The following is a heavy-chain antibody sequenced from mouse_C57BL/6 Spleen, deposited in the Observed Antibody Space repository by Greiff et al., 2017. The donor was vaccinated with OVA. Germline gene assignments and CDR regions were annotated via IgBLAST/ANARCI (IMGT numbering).Heavy chain of an antibody. CDR2: IHPNSGST. V-gene: IGHV1-64*01. Sequence: VQLQQSGAELVKPGASVKLSCKASGYTFTSYWMHWVKQRPGQGLEWIGMIHPNSGSTNYNEKFKSKATLTVDKSSSTAYMQLSSLTSEDSAVYYCARNYGSEGFAYWGQGTLVTVSA. J-gene: IGHJ3*01. CDR1: GYTFTSYW. D-gene: IGHD1-1*01. CDR3: ARNYGSEGFAY.